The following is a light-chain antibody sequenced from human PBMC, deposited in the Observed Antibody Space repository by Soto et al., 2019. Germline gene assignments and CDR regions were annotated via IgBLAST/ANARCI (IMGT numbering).Light chain of an antibody. CDR1: QSVSGY. CDR2: DTS. Sequence: EIVLTQSPATLSLSPGERATLSCRASQSVSGYLAWYQQKPGQAPRLLIYDTSNRATGIPARFSGSGSGTDFTLTISSLEPEDFAVYYCHQRSNCPSTFGGGTKVEIK. CDR3: HQRSNCPST. V-gene: IGKV3-11*01. J-gene: IGKJ4*01.